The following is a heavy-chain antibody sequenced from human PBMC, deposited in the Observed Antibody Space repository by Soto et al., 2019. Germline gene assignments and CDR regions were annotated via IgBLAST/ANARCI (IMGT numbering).Heavy chain of an antibody. CDR1: NDSFTSYY. V-gene: IGHV4-4*07. CDR2: VHVTGNI. D-gene: IGHD1-26*01. Sequence: PSETLSLTCSVANDSFTSYYWIWIRQSAGRGLEWIGRVHVTGNIHYNPSLRSRVTMSSDSSSNQFFLRLSSVTAADTAVYYCARDAKYSLSWYYYQGIDVWGQGTTVTVSS. J-gene: IGHJ6*02. CDR3: ARDAKYSLSWYYYQGIDV.